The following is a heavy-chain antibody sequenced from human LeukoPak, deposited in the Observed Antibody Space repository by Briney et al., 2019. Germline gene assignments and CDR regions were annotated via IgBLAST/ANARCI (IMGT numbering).Heavy chain of an antibody. D-gene: IGHD3-10*01. CDR1: GGTFSSYA. Sequence: ASVKVSCKASGGTFSSYAISWVRQAPGQGLEWMGGIIPIFGTANYAQKFQGRVTITTDESTSTAYMELSSLRAEDTAVYYCAKAMVRGVIGYWGQGTLVTVSS. CDR3: AKAMVRGVIGY. CDR2: IIPIFGTA. J-gene: IGHJ4*02. V-gene: IGHV1-69*05.